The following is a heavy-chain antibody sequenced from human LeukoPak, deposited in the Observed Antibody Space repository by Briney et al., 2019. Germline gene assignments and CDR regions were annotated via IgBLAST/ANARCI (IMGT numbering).Heavy chain of an antibody. J-gene: IGHJ4*02. V-gene: IGHV3-53*01. CDR1: GFTVSGNS. CDR2: IYNGGNT. CDR3: VKGAQQCLPQTYFDG. Sequence: GGSLRLSCTVSGFTVSGNSMSWVRQAPGKGLEWVSFIYNGGNTHYSDSVKGRFTISIDNSKNTLYLQMNSLRAEDTAVYYCVKGAQQCLPQTYFDGWGQGTLVTVSS. D-gene: IGHD6-19*01.